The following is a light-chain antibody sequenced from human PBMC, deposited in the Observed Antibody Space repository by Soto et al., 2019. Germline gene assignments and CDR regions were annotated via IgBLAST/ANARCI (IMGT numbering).Light chain of an antibody. J-gene: IGKJ1*01. CDR3: HQYNNWPPWT. CDR1: QSVSSY. Sequence: EIVLTQSPATLSLSPGERATLSCRASQSVSSYLAWYQQKPGQAPRLLIYGASTRATGIPARFSGSGSGTEFTLTISSLQSEDYAVYYCHQYNNWPPWTFGQGTKV. V-gene: IGKV3-15*01. CDR2: GAS.